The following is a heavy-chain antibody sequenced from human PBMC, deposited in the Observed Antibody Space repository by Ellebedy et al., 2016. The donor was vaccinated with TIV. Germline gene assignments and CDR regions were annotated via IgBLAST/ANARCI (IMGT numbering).Heavy chain of an antibody. V-gene: IGHV3-64D*06. D-gene: IGHD1-26*01. CDR1: GFTFSSYA. J-gene: IGHJ4*02. CDR2: ISSNGGST. Sequence: GGSLRLSCSASGFTFSSYAMHWVRQAPGKGLEYVSTISSNGGSTYYADSVKGRFTISRDNSKNTLYLQMSSLRAEDTAMYYCVKPRVVGALLSTLADWGQGTLVTVSS. CDR3: VKPRVVGALLSTLAD.